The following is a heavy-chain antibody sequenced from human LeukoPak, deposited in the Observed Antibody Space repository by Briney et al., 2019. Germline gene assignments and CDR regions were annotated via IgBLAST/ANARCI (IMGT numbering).Heavy chain of an antibody. CDR2: INPNSGGT. CDR3: ARVRGVRIAAAGTGFDY. V-gene: IGHV1-2*02. Sequence: ASVKVSCKASGYTFTGYYMHWVRQAPGQGLEWMGWINPNSGGTNYAQKFQGRVTMTRDTSISTAYMELGRLRSDDTAVYYCARVRGVRIAAAGTGFDYWGQGTLVTVSS. CDR1: GYTFTGYY. J-gene: IGHJ4*02. D-gene: IGHD6-13*01.